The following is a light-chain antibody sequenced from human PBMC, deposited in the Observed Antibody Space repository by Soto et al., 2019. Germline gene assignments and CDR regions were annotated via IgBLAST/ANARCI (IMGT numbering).Light chain of an antibody. J-gene: IGLJ3*02. CDR2: EVS. Sequence: QSALTQPASVSGSPGQSITICCSGTRRDVGGYNYVSWYQQHPGKAPKLIIYEVSNRPSGVSNRFSGSKSGNTASPTISGLQAEDEADYYCSSYTSGSTLVFGGGTKATVL. V-gene: IGLV2-14*01. CDR3: SSYTSGSTLV. CDR1: RRDVGGYNY.